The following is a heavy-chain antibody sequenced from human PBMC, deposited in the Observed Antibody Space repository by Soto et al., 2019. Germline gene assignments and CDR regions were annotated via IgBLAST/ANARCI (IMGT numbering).Heavy chain of an antibody. V-gene: IGHV1-69*06. Sequence: SVKVSCKASGGTFSSYAISWVRQAPGQGFEWMGGIIPIFGTANYAQKFQGRVTITADKSTSTAYMELSSLRSEDTAVYYCARARGPRRPLDYWGQGTLVTVYS. CDR2: IIPIFGTA. CDR3: ARARGPRRPLDY. CDR1: GGTFSSYA. D-gene: IGHD5-12*01. J-gene: IGHJ4*02.